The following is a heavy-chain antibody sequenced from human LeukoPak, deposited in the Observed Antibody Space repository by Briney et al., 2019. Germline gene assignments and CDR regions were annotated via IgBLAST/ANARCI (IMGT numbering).Heavy chain of an antibody. CDR2: ITSPSSNI. CDR1: GFTFSNYA. V-gene: IGHV3-21*01. Sequence: GGSLRLSCTASGFTFSNYAMHWVRQAPGKGLEWVSSITSPSSNIHYADSVKGRFTISRDNAKNSLYLQMNSLRPEDTAVYYCARVGSSLTHYFDYWGQGTLVTVSS. J-gene: IGHJ4*02. D-gene: IGHD6-13*01. CDR3: ARVGSSLTHYFDY.